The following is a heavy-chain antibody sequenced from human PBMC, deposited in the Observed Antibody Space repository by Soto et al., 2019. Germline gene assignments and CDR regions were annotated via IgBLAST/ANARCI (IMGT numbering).Heavy chain of an antibody. CDR2: IGTSGGST. V-gene: IGHV3-23*01. CDR1: GFTFSNSV. Sequence: EVQLLESGGGLVQPGGSLKLSCAASGFTFSNSVMSWVRQAPGKGPEWVSTIGTSGGSTNYADSVKGRFTISRDNSKNTLYLQMNSLRAKDTAVYYCAKSERFDPWGQGTLVTVSS. CDR3: AKSERFDP. J-gene: IGHJ5*02.